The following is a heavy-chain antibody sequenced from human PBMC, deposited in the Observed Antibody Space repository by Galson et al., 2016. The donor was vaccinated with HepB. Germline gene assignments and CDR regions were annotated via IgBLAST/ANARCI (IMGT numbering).Heavy chain of an antibody. V-gene: IGHV3-33*01. CDR2: IWHDGSIK. D-gene: IGHD6-13*01. CDR1: GFSFSTYG. Sequence: SLRLSCAASGFSFSTYGMHWVRQAPGKGLEWVAVIWHDGSIKYYGESVKGRFTISRDNSKNTLFLQMTALRVGDTAVYYCARDYSRSGPMYSYYYMDVWGKGTTVTVSS. J-gene: IGHJ6*03. CDR3: ARDYSRSGPMYSYYYMDV.